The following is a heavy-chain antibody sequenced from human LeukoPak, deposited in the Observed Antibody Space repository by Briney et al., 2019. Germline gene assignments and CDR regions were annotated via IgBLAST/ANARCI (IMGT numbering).Heavy chain of an antibody. V-gene: IGHV3-43*02. CDR2: ISGDGGST. Sequence: GGSLRLSCAASGFTFDDYAMHWVRQAPGKGLEWVSLISGDGGSTYYADSVKGRFTISRDNSKNSLYLQMNNLRTEDTALYYCAKGPNPYCSSTSCYAPWGQGTLVTVSS. CDR3: AKGPNPYCSSTSCYAP. J-gene: IGHJ5*02. CDR1: GFTFDDYA. D-gene: IGHD2-2*01.